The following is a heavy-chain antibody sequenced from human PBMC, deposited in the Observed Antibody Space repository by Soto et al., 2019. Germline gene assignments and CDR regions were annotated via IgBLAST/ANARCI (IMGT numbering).Heavy chain of an antibody. CDR3: ARGEVLRYFDWSPKLGMDV. Sequence: QVQLVESGGGVVQPGRSLRLSCAASGFTFSSYGMHWVRQAPGKGLEWVAVIWYDGSNKYYADSVKGRFTISRDNSKNTLYLQMNSLRAEDTAVYYCARGEVLRYFDWSPKLGMDVWGQGTTVPVSS. V-gene: IGHV3-33*01. D-gene: IGHD3-9*01. J-gene: IGHJ6*02. CDR1: GFTFSSYG. CDR2: IWYDGSNK.